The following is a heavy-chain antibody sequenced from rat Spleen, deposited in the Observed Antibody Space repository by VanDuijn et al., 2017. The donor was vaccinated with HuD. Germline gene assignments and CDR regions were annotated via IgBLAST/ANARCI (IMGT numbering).Heavy chain of an antibody. CDR1: GFSFRNFG. Sequence: EVQLVESGGGLVQPGRSLKLSCAASGFSFRNFGMAWVRQAPTTGLEWVASIHTVGGYTYYRDSVKGRFTISRDNAQNTLYLQMNSLRSEDTATYYCTTVVQGHGFAYWGQGTLVTVSS. CDR2: IHTVGGYT. CDR3: TTVVQGHGFAY. J-gene: IGHJ3*01. V-gene: IGHV5S13*01. D-gene: IGHD1-1*01.